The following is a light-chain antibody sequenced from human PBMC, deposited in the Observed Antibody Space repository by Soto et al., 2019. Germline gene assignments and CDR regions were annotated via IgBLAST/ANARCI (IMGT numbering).Light chain of an antibody. J-gene: IGLJ7*01. CDR2: DIN. CDR1: TGTVTSGHY. Sequence: QAVVTRGPSLTVSPGGTVTLTCGSSTGTVTSGHYPYWFQVKPGQAPRTLLYDINNKHSWTPARFSGSLLGGKAALTLSGAQPEDEADYYCLLSYSGPSIFGTGTQLTVL. V-gene: IGLV7-46*01. CDR3: LLSYSGPSI.